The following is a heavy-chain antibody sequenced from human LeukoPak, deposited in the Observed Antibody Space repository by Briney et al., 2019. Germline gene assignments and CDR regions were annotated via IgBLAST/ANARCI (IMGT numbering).Heavy chain of an antibody. V-gene: IGHV1-18*01. CDR2: ISAYNGNT. CDR1: GYTFTSYG. J-gene: IGHJ4*02. Sequence: GASVKVSCKASGYTFTSYGISWVRQAPGQGLEWMGWISAYNGNTNYAQKLQGRVTLTTVTSTSTVYMELRSLRSDDTAVYYCARDNGLPDYWGQGTLVTVSS. CDR3: ARDNGLPDY. D-gene: IGHD3/OR15-3a*01.